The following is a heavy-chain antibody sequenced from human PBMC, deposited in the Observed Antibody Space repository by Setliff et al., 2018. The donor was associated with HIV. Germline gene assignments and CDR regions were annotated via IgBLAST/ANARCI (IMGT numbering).Heavy chain of an antibody. J-gene: IGHJ6*03. CDR3: ASEAWSSYRSSSGYYYYYLDD. CDR2: IYYSGTT. V-gene: IGHV4-61*01. Sequence: SSETLSLTCTVSGDSVSSASYYWSWIRQPPGKGLEWIGYIYYSGTTKYNPSLKSRVTISVDTSKNQFSLKLSSVTAADTAVYYCASEAWSSYRSSSGYYYYYLDDWGKGTTVTVSS. D-gene: IGHD6-6*01. CDR1: GDSVSSASYY.